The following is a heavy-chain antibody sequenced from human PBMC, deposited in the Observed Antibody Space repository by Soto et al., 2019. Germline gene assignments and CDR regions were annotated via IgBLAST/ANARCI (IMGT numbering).Heavy chain of an antibody. J-gene: IGHJ6*02. V-gene: IGHV1-69*01. CDR1: GGTFSRYT. Sequence: QAQLVQSGAEVKKPGSSVKVSCKASGGTFSRYTVSWVRQAPGQGLEWMGGIIPIFGTADYAQRFPGRVTITADESTSTAYLELTSLRYEDTAIYYCSTKYCSGGNCYRGYYYYSMDVWGQGTTVTVSS. D-gene: IGHD2-15*01. CDR2: IIPIFGTA. CDR3: STKYCSGGNCYRGYYYYSMDV.